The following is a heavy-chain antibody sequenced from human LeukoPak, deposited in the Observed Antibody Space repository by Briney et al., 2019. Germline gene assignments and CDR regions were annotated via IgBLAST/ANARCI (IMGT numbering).Heavy chain of an antibody. V-gene: IGHV3-30*04. CDR2: ISYDGSNK. D-gene: IGHD5-18*01. Sequence: GGSLRLSCAASGFTFSSYAMHWVRQAPGKGLEWVAVISYDGSNKYYADSVKGRFTISRDNSKNTLYLQMNSLRAEDTAVYYCARGGYGALDYWGQGTLVTVSS. CDR1: GFTFSSYA. CDR3: ARGGYGALDY. J-gene: IGHJ4*02.